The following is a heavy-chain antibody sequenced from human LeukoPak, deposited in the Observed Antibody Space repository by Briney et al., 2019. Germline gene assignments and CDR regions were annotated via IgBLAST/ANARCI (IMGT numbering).Heavy chain of an antibody. V-gene: IGHV3-74*01. J-gene: IGHJ4*02. CDR3: ARDINWGQVDY. Sequence: GGSLRLSCAASGFTFSGHWMYWLRQAPGKGLAWVSRINDDGSATNYAGSMKGRFTISRDNAKNILYLQMNSLREDDTAVYYCARDINWGQVDYWGQGTLVTVSS. CDR2: INDDGSAT. D-gene: IGHD7-27*01. CDR1: GFTFSGHW.